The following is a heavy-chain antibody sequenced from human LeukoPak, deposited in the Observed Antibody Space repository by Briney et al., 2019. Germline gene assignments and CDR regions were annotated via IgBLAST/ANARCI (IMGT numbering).Heavy chain of an antibody. V-gene: IGHV3-33*08. Sequence: GGSLRLSCAASGFTFSSYAMSWVRQAPGKGPEWVAIIWYDGSNKYYADSVKGRFTISRDNSDSTLYLQMHSLRAEDTAVYYCVRGPQGVVIPHFYYYMDVWGKGTTVTVSS. CDR1: GFTFSSYA. CDR2: IWYDGSNK. CDR3: VRGPQGVVIPHFYYYMDV. D-gene: IGHD3-3*01. J-gene: IGHJ6*03.